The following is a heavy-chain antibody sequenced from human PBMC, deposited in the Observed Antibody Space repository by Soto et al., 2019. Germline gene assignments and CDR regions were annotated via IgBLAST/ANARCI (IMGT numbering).Heavy chain of an antibody. CDR2: IPAIGST. CDR1: GGSISSVDYF. V-gene: IGHV4-30-4*01. J-gene: IGHJ6*02. D-gene: IGHD3-9*01. CDR3: ARGLVISPYYYNGMDV. Sequence: QVQLQESGPGLVKPSQTLSLTCTVSGGSISSVDYFWSWIRQSPGKGREGIGYIPAIGSTYSNPSLKSRVSVSRDTSKNQFSLKLSSVTTTDTAVYYCARGLVISPYYYNGMDVWGQGTTVTVSS.